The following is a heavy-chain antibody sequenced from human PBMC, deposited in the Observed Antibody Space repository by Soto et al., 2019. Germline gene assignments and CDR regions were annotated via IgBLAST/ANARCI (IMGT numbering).Heavy chain of an antibody. V-gene: IGHV1-24*01. CDR1: GYTLTVLS. CDR3: ATSLSMGIAAAGALGY. D-gene: IGHD6-13*01. CDR2: FDPEDGET. J-gene: IGHJ4*02. Sequence: ASGKVSCKVSGYTLTVLSMHWVRQAPGKGLEWMGGFDPEDGETIYAQKFQGRVTMTEDTSTDTAYMELSSLRSEDTAVYYCATSLSMGIAAAGALGYWGQGTLVTVSS.